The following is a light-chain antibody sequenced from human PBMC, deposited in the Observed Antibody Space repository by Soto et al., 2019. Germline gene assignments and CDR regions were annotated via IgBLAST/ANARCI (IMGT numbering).Light chain of an antibody. V-gene: IGKV1-5*01. J-gene: IGKJ1*01. CDR2: DAS. CDR3: QQYDSYSTWT. Sequence: DIQMTQSPSTLSASVGDRVTITCRASQSISSWLAWYQQKPGKAPKLLIYDASSLESGVPSRFSGSGSGTEFTLTISSLQPDDFATYYCQQYDSYSTWTFGQGTKVHI. CDR1: QSISSW.